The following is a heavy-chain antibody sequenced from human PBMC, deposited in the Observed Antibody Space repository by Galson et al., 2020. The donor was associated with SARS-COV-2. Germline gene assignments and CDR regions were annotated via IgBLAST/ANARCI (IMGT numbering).Heavy chain of an antibody. Sequence: SETLSLTCTVSGGSISSGSYYWSWIRQPAGKGLEWIGRIYTSGSTNYNPSLKSRVTISVDTSKNQFSLKLSSVTAADTAGYYCAGDQSNTVVGVVRIRRWWFDPWGQGTLVTVSS. V-gene: IGHV4-61*02. CDR2: IYTSGST. D-gene: IGHD3-3*01. CDR1: GGSISSGSYY. J-gene: IGHJ5*02. CDR3: AGDQSNTVVGVVRIRRWWFDP.